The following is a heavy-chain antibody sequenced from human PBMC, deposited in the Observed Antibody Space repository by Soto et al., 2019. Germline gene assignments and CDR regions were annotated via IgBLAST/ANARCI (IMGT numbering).Heavy chain of an antibody. CDR3: ASGAITIFGVGKTHGAHNGFDP. Sequence: SETLSLTCAAYGGSFSGYYWSWIRQPPGKGLEWIGEINHSGSTNYNPSLKSRVTISVDTSKNQFSLKLSSVTAADTAVYYCASGAITIFGVGKTHGAHNGFDPCGEGTLVPVSS. V-gene: IGHV4-34*01. J-gene: IGHJ5*02. CDR2: INHSGST. CDR1: GGSFSGYY. D-gene: IGHD3-3*01.